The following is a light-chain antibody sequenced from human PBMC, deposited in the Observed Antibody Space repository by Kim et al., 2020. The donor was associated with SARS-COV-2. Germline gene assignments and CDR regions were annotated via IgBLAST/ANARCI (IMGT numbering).Light chain of an antibody. J-gene: IGLJ1*01. CDR3: QSYDSSLRNV. CDR2: GNS. V-gene: IGLV1-40*01. Sequence: QSVLTQPPSVSGAPGQRVTISCTGSSSNIGAGYDVHWYQQLPGTAPKLLIYGNSNRPSGVPDRFSGSKSGTSDSLAITGLQAEDEADYYCQSYDSSLRNVFGTGTKVTVL. CDR1: SSNIGAGYD.